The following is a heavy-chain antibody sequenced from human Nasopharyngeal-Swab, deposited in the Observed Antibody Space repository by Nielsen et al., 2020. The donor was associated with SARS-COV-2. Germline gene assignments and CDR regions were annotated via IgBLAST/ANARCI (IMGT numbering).Heavy chain of an antibody. CDR2: ISGSGGGT. V-gene: IGHV3-23*01. J-gene: IGHJ4*02. CDR3: ARGKAAAGYYFDY. CDR1: GFTFITYA. Sequence: GESLKISCAASGFTFITYAMSWVRQAPGKGLEWVSAISGSGGGTYYADSVKGRFTISRDNAKNSLYLQMNSLRAEDTAVYYCARGKAAAGYYFDYWGQGTLVTVSS. D-gene: IGHD6-13*01.